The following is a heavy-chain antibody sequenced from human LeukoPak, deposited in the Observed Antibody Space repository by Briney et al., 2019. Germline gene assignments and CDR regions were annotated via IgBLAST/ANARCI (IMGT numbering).Heavy chain of an antibody. CDR1: GFTFSSYA. V-gene: IGHV3-30*04. J-gene: IGHJ4*02. CDR2: ISYDGSNK. D-gene: IGHD6-13*01. CDR3: AREHIAAAGTGRDY. Sequence: GGALRLSCAASGFTFSSYAMHWVRQAPGKGLEWVAVISYDGSNKYYADSVKGRFTISRDNSKNTLYLQMNSLRAEDTPVYYCAREHIAAAGTGRDYWGQGTLVTVSS.